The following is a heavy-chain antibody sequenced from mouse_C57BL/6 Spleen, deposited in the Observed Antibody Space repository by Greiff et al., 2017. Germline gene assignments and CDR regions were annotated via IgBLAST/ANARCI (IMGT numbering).Heavy chain of an antibody. CDR3: ARHSNYAFAY. CDR2: IYPGDGDT. Sequence: QVQLQQSGPELVKPGASVKISCKASGYAFSSSWMNWVKQRPGKGLEWIGRIYPGDGDTNYNGKVKGKATLTADKSSSTAYMQLSRLTSEDSAVYFCARHSNYAFAYWGQGTLVTVSA. D-gene: IGHD2-5*01. V-gene: IGHV1-82*01. J-gene: IGHJ3*01. CDR1: GYAFSSSW.